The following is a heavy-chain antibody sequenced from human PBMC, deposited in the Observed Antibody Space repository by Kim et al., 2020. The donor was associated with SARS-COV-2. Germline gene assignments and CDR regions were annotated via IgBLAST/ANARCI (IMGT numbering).Heavy chain of an antibody. J-gene: IGHJ6*02. CDR3: ASYGMGDYFMDYGMDV. CDR1: GYTFTSYD. Sequence: ASVKVSCKASGYTFTSYDINWVRQATGQGLEWMGWMNPNSGNTGYAQKFQGRVTMTRNTSISTAYMELSSLRSEDTAVYYCASYGMGDYFMDYGMDVWGQGTTVTVSS. D-gene: IGHD4-17*01. CDR2: MNPNSGNT. V-gene: IGHV1-8*01.